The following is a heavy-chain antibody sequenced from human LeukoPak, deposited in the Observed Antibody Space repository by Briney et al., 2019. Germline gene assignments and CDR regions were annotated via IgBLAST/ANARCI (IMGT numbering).Heavy chain of an antibody. J-gene: IGHJ3*02. V-gene: IGHV3-20*01. CDR3: ARSDSSGYYLAFDI. CDR2: ISWNGGST. Sequence: PGGSLRLSCAASGFTFDDYGMSWVRQAPGKGLEWVSGISWNGGSTGYADSVKGRFTISRDNAKNSLYLQMNSLRAEDTALYHCARSDSSGYYLAFDIWGQGTMVTVSS. CDR1: GFTFDDYG. D-gene: IGHD3-22*01.